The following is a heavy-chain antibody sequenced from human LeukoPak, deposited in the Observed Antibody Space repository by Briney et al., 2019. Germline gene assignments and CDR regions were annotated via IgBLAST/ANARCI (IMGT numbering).Heavy chain of an antibody. CDR1: GFTFSDSY. Sequence: KPGGSLRLSCAASGFTFSDSYMTWVRQAPGKGVEWVAYISGSGHDINYSDSVKGRFTISRDNAKNSLYLQMNSLRAEDTAVYYCTRLLERYFNWFPIQSSVGEEDYWGQGTLVTVS. V-gene: IGHV3-11*01. D-gene: IGHD3-9*01. CDR2: ISGSGHDI. J-gene: IGHJ4*02. CDR3: TRLLERYFNWFPIQSSVGEEDY.